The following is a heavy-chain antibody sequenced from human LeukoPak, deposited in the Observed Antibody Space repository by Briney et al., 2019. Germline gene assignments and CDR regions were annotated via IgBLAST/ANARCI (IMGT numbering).Heavy chain of an antibody. CDR2: ISSSGGTI. D-gene: IGHD5-18*01. CDR3: ARLRGYSYGYGDF. J-gene: IGHJ4*02. CDR1: GFTFSSYS. Sequence: PGGSLRLSCAASGFTFSSYSMNWVRQAPGKGLEWVSYISSSGGTIDYADSVRGRFTISGGNAKNSLYLQMNSLRAEDTAVYYCARLRGYSYGYGDFWGRGTLVTVSS. V-gene: IGHV3-48*04.